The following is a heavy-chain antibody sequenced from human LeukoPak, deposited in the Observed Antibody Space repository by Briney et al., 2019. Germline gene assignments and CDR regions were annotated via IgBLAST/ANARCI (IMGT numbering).Heavy chain of an antibody. D-gene: IGHD5-24*01. CDR2: IYYSGST. CDR3: ARDGDGYTPNFDY. V-gene: IGHV4-59*01. J-gene: IGHJ4*02. CDR1: GGSISSYY. Sequence: SETLSLTCTVSGGSISSYYWSWIRQPPGKGLEWIGYIYYSGSTNYNPSLESRVTISVDTSENQFSLKLSSVTVADTAVYYCARDGDGYTPNFDYWGQGTLVTVSS.